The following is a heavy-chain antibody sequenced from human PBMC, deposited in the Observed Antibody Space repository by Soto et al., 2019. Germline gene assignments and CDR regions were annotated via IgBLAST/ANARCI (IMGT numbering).Heavy chain of an antibody. D-gene: IGHD2-21*02. CDR3: ARESGDWPLNWFDP. J-gene: IGHJ5*02. V-gene: IGHV3-74*01. CDR2: IISDGKSK. Sequence: GGSLRLSCAASGFNFSNHWMHWVRQRPGEGLVWVSRIISDGKSKAYAESVKGRFAISRDNAKNTLYLQMNGLTAEDTAVYYCARESGDWPLNWFDPWGQGTLVTVSS. CDR1: GFNFSNHW.